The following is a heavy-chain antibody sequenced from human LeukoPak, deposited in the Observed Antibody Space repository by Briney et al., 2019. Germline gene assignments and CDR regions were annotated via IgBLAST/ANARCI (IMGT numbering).Heavy chain of an antibody. V-gene: IGHV4-59*01. Sequence: SETLSLTCTVSGGSISSYYWSWIRQPPGKGLEWIGYIYYSGSTNYSPSLKSRVTISVDTSKNQFSLKLSSVTAADTAVYYCARDASGSYAYDYWGQGTLVTVSS. J-gene: IGHJ4*02. CDR1: GGSISSYY. CDR2: IYYSGST. D-gene: IGHD1-26*01. CDR3: ARDASGSYAYDY.